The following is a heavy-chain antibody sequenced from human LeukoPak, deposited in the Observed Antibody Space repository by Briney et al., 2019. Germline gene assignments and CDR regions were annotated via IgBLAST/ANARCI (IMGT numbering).Heavy chain of an antibody. CDR1: GGSISSGGYS. Sequence: SETLSLTCAVSGGSISSGGYSWSWIRQPPGKGLEWIGYIYHSGSTYHNPSLKSRVTISVDRSKNQFSLKLSSVTAADTAVYYCARSSFGVVIGFDYWGQGTLVTVSS. CDR3: ARSSFGVVIGFDY. CDR2: IYHSGST. V-gene: IGHV4-30-2*01. D-gene: IGHD3-3*01. J-gene: IGHJ4*02.